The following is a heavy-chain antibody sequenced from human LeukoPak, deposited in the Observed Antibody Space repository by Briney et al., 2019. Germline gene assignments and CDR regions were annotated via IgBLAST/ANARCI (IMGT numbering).Heavy chain of an antibody. CDR2: ISWNSGSI. CDR1: GFTFDDYA. D-gene: IGHD2-21*02. CDR3: AKDNTRWGQGSFHY. V-gene: IGHV3-9*01. J-gene: IGHJ4*02. Sequence: PGGSLRLSCAASGFTFDDYAMHWVRQAPGKGLEWVSGISWNSGSIGYADSVKGRFTISRDNAKNSLYLQMNSLRAEDTALYYCAKDNTRWGQGSFHYWGQRTLVTVSS.